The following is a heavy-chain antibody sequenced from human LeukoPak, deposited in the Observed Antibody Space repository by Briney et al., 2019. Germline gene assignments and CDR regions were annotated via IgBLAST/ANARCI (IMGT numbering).Heavy chain of an antibody. Sequence: PSQTLSLTCAVSGGSISSGGYSWSWIRQPPGKGLEWIGYIYHSGSTYYNPSLKSRVTISVDRSKNQFSLKLSSVTAADTAVYYCARDTGNWFDPWGQGTLVTVSS. CDR3: ARDTGNWFDP. D-gene: IGHD2-8*02. CDR1: GGSISSGGYS. J-gene: IGHJ5*02. CDR2: IYHSGST. V-gene: IGHV4-30-2*01.